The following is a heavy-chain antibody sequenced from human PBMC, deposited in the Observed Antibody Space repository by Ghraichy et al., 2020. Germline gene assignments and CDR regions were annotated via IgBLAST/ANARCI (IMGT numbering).Heavy chain of an antibody. CDR1: GGSISSYY. CDR2: IDSTGST. V-gene: IGHV4-4*07. J-gene: IGHJ4*02. D-gene: IGHD6-19*01. CDR3: ARSNGWEYNFDF. Sequence: SETLSLTCTVSGGSISSYYGSWIRQPAGKGLEWIGRIDSTGSTNYNPSLKSRVSMSLDTSKNQFSLKLKSVTAADTAVYYCARSNGWEYNFDFWGQGTPVTVSS.